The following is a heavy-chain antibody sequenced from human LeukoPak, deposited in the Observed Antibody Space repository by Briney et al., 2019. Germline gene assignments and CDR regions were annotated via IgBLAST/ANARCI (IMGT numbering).Heavy chain of an antibody. V-gene: IGHV3-23*01. J-gene: IGHJ4*02. D-gene: IGHD3-10*01. Sequence: GGSLRLSCAASGFSNYAMAWVRQAPGKGLEWVSAISGDGNATYYGNSVKGRFTISRDSSKNTLYLQMNSLRAEDTAVFYCAKYWGSSYNYAPFDSWGQGTLVTVSS. CDR3: AKYWGSSYNYAPFDS. CDR1: GFSNYA. CDR2: ISGDGNAT.